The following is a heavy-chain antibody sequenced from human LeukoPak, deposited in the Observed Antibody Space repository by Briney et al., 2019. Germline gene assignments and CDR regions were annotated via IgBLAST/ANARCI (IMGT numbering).Heavy chain of an antibody. V-gene: IGHV3-48*02. CDR1: GFTFSDYS. J-gene: IGHJ4*02. CDR3: SRRFDC. CDR2: IDGSGDTI. Sequence: GGSLRLSCAASGFTFSDYSMNWVRQAPGKGLEWVSYIDGSGDTIYYADSVKGRFTISRDNAKNSPDLQMNSLRDEDTAAYYCSRRFDCWGQGTLVTVSS.